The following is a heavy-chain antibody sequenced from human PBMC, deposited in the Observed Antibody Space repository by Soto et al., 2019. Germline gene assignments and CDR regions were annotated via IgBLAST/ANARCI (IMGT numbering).Heavy chain of an antibody. J-gene: IGHJ4*02. V-gene: IGHV2-5*02. CDR1: GFSLSNSADG. CDR2: LYGANDK. D-gene: IGHD4-17*01. CDR3: PHCTLQDCGDNDAVTSHVFDY. Sequence: QITIKESGPSPVKPTQTLTVSCTISGFSLSNSADGVALNRQPPGKALECLALLYGANDKRYIPSLKTRLTITKDTSKHELVLTMTNMDPVNTATYYCPHCTLQDCGDNDAVTSHVFDYWGQGALVIVSS.